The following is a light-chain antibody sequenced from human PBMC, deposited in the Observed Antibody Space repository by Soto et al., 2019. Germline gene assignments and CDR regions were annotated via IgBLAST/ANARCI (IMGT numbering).Light chain of an antibody. J-gene: IGKJ4*01. CDR3: QHYNDWPPELT. CDR2: GAS. V-gene: IGKV3-15*01. Sequence: EIMMTQSPATLSVSPGERATLSCWASQSVSSNLAWYPQRPGQAPRLLIYGASTRAAGIPARFSGSGSGTDFTLTISGLQSEDSAVCYGQHYNDWPPELTFGGGTEVEIK. CDR1: QSVSSN.